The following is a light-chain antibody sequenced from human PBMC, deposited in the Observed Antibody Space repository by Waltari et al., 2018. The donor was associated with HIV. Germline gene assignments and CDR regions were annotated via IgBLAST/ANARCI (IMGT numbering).Light chain of an antibody. V-gene: IGKV3-20*01. CDR3: QQYGRT. J-gene: IGKJ1*01. Sequence: ESVLTQSPATLSLFPGERATLSCRASQSVNNNYLAWYQQKPGQAPRLLIYGASSRATGIPDRFRGSGSETDFTLTINRLEPEDSALYYCQQYGRTFGQGTKVEIK. CDR1: QSVNNNY. CDR2: GAS.